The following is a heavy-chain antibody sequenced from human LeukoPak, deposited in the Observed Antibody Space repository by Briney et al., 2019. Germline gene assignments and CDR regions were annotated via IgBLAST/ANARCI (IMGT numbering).Heavy chain of an antibody. J-gene: IGHJ5*02. CDR2: VSAYNGNT. CDR1: GYTFSNYG. V-gene: IGHV1-18*01. D-gene: IGHD3-16*01. CDR3: ARAGGVSFVARWFDP. Sequence: ASVKVSRKASGYTFSNYGISWVRQAPGQGLEWLGWVSAYNGNTNYAQKLQGRVTMTTDTSTGIAYMELKSLRSDGTAVYYCARAGGVSFVARWFDPWGEGSLVTVSS.